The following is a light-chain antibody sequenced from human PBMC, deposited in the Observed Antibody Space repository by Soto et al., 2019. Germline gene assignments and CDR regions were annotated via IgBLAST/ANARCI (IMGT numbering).Light chain of an antibody. Sequence: QLVLTQSPSASASLGASVKLTCTLSSGHSSYDIAWHQQRPEKGPRYLMKLNSDDSHTKGDGIPNRFSGSSSGAERYLTISSLQSEDEADYYCQTWGTGIHVVFGGGTKLTVL. CDR3: QTWGTGIHVV. J-gene: IGLJ2*01. CDR2: LNSDDSH. CDR1: SGHSSYD. V-gene: IGLV4-69*01.